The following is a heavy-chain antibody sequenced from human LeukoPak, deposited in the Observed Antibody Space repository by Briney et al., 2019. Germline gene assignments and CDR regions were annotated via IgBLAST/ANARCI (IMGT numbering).Heavy chain of an antibody. J-gene: IGHJ4*02. V-gene: IGHV1-69*04. D-gene: IGHD5-12*01. CDR1: GGTFSNLA. CDR3: ARAPPRLGGYILYY. Sequence: ASVKVSCKASGGTFSNLAIGWVRQAPGQGLEWMGRIIPTTGLANYAQNFQGRVTITADKSTSTAYMELSSLRSEDTAVYYCARAPPRLGGYILYYWGQGTLVTVSS. CDR2: IIPTTGLA.